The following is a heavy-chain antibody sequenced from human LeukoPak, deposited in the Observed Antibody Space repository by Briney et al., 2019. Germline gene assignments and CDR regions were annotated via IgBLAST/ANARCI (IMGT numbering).Heavy chain of an antibody. J-gene: IGHJ4*02. CDR2: ISTYNGNT. CDR3: ARVRNDYKPRDPFDY. Sequence: ASVKVSCKASGYTFTSNGISWVRQAPGQGLEWMGWISTYNGNTNHAEELQGRVTMTTDTPTSTAYMELRTLRSDDTAVYYCARVRNDYKPRDPFDYWGQGTLVTVSS. V-gene: IGHV1-18*04. D-gene: IGHD4-11*01. CDR1: GYTFTSNG.